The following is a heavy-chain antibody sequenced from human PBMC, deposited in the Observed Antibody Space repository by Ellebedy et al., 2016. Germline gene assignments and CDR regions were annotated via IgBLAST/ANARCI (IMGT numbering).Heavy chain of an antibody. D-gene: IGHD2-2*01. J-gene: IGHJ4*02. CDR2: ISAYNGNT. CDR1: GGTFSSYA. V-gene: IGHV1-18*01. Sequence: ASVKVSCXASGGTFSSYAISWVRQAPGQGLEWMGWISAYNGNTNYAQKLQGRVTMTTDTSTSTAYMELRSLRSDDTAVYYCARDEIEDIVVVPAARWGQGTLVTVSS. CDR3: ARDEIEDIVVVPAAR.